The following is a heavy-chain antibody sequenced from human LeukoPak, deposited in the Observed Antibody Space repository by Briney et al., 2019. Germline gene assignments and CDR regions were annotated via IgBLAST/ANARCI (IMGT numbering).Heavy chain of an antibody. CDR2: ISSISDTI. CDR1: GFTFSTLG. CDR3: AREWDF. Sequence: GGSLRLSCAASGFTFSTLGMNWVRQAPGKGLEWVSHISSISDTIKYADSVKGRFTISRDNDKNLLYLQMNSLRADDTAAYYCAREWDFWGQGTLVTVSS. V-gene: IGHV3-48*01. J-gene: IGHJ4*02.